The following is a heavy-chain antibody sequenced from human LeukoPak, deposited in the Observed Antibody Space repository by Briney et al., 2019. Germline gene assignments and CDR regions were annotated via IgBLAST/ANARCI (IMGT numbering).Heavy chain of an antibody. CDR1: GGSISTYY. CDR3: ARSSGSRYYIDY. J-gene: IGHJ4*02. D-gene: IGHD1-26*01. Sequence: KPSETLSLNCTVSGGSISTYYWSWIRQPPGKGLEWIGNIYYSGSTNYNPSLKSRVTISVDTSKNQFSLKLNSVTAADTAVYYCARSSGSRYYIDYWGQGTLVTVSS. CDR2: IYYSGST. V-gene: IGHV4-59*01.